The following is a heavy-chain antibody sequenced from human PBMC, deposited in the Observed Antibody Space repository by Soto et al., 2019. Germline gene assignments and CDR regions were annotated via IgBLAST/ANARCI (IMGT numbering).Heavy chain of an antibody. V-gene: IGHV1-69*13. CDR2: IIPIFGTA. CDR3: AREGFYGDYRFDY. J-gene: IGHJ4*02. CDR1: GCTLSSYA. Sequence: SVKVSCKASGCTLSSYAISWVRQAPGQGLEWMGGIIPIFGTANYAQKFQGRVTITADESTSTAYMELSSLRSEDTAVYYCAREGFYGDYRFDYWGQGTLVTVSS. D-gene: IGHD4-17*01.